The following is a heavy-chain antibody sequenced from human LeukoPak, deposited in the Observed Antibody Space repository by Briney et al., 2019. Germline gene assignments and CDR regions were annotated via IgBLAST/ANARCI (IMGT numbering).Heavy chain of an antibody. D-gene: IGHD6-19*01. J-gene: IGHJ4*02. CDR3: ARDSPIAVAVFDY. CDR2: IYTSGST. V-gene: IGHV4-61*02. Sequence: SETLSLTCTVSGGSISSGSYDWSWIRQPAGKGLEWIGRIYTSGSTNYNPSLKSRVTISVDTSKNQFSLKLSSVTAADTAVYYCARDSPIAVAVFDYWGQGTLVTVSS. CDR1: GGSISSGSYD.